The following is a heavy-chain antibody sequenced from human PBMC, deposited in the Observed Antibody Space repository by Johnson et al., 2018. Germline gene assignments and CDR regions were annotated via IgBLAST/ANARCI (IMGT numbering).Heavy chain of an antibody. J-gene: IGHJ6*02. D-gene: IGHD3-16*01. CDR2: ISWNSGSI. CDR1: GFTFDDYA. V-gene: IGHV3-9*01. Sequence: EVQLVESGGGLVQXGRSLRLSCAASGFTFDDYAMHWVRQAPGKGLEWVSGISWNSGSIGYADSVKGRFTISRDNAKNSLYLQMNSLRAEDTALYYCAKEGEVYYGMDVWGQGTTVTVSS. CDR3: AKEGEVYYGMDV.